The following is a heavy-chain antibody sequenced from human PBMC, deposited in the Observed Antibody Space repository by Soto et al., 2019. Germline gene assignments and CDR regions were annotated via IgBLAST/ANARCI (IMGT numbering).Heavy chain of an antibody. Sequence: SETLSLTCTVSGGSISSGDYYWSWIRQPPGKGLEWIGYIYYSGSTYYNPSLKSRVTISVDTSKNQFSLKLSSVTAADTAVYYCARDSGSYYPSPYYFDYWGQGTLVTVSS. D-gene: IGHD1-26*01. J-gene: IGHJ4*02. CDR3: ARDSGSYYPSPYYFDY. CDR1: GGSISSGDYY. CDR2: IYYSGST. V-gene: IGHV4-30-4*01.